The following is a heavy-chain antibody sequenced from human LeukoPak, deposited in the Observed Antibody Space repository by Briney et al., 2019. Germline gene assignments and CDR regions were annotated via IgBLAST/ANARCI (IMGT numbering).Heavy chain of an antibody. CDR3: ARDNLYYGMDV. V-gene: IGHV3-30-3*01. D-gene: IGHD1-14*01. Sequence: GGSLRLSCAASGFTFSSYAMHWVRQAPGKGLEWVAVISYDGSNKYYADSVKGRFTISRDNSKNTLYLQMNSLRAEDTAVYYCARDNLYYGMDVRGQGTTVTVSS. CDR1: GFTFSSYA. J-gene: IGHJ6*02. CDR2: ISYDGSNK.